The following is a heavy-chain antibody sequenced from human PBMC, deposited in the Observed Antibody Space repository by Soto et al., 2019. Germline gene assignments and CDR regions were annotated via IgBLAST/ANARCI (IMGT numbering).Heavy chain of an antibody. CDR3: ARGRIAITGIVFWFDP. D-gene: IGHD1-20*01. Sequence: QVQLVQSGAEMKKPGASVILSCKASGDIITNDAIHWVRQAPGQGLEWMGWINGGTANTKYSERLQGRVTISRDTSATTVYMELSSLTSEDTAVYYCARGRIAITGIVFWFDPWGQGTLVTVSS. V-gene: IGHV1-3*01. J-gene: IGHJ5*02. CDR1: GDIITNDA. CDR2: INGGTANT.